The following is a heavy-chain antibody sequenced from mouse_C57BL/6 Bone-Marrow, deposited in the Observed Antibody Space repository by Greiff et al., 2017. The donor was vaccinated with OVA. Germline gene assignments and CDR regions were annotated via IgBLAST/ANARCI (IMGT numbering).Heavy chain of an antibody. CDR1: GYTFTSYW. V-gene: IGHV1-64*01. Sequence: QVQLQQPGAELVKPGASVKLSCKASGYTFTSYWMHWVKQRPGQGLEWIGMIHPNSGSINYNEKFKSKATLTVDKSSSTAYMQLSSLTSEDSAVYYCARGATVVEAYWGQGTLVTVSA. D-gene: IGHD1-1*01. CDR2: IHPNSGSI. CDR3: ARGATVVEAY. J-gene: IGHJ3*01.